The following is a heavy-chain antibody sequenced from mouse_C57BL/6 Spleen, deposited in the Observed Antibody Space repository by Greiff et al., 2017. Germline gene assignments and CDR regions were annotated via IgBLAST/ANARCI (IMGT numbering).Heavy chain of an antibody. CDR1: GFTFSSYT. Sequence: EVQRVESGGGLVKPGGSLKLSCAASGFTFSSYTMSWVRQTPEKRLEWVATISGGGGNTYYPDSVKGRFTISRDNAKNTLYLQMSSLRSEDTALYYCARQEWDWYFDVWGAGTTVTVSS. CDR3: ARQEWDWYFDV. CDR2: ISGGGGNT. J-gene: IGHJ1*01. V-gene: IGHV5-9*01. D-gene: IGHD1-3*01.